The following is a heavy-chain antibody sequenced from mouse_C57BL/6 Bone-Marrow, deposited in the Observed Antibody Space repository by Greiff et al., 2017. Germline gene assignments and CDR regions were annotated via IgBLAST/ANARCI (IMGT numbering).Heavy chain of an antibody. Sequence: QVQLQQSGAELMKPGASVKLSCKATGYTFTGYWIEWVKQRPGHGLEWIGEILPGSGSTNYNEKFKGKATFTADTSSNTAYMQLSSLTTEDSAICYCARGRDGYYLDYWGQGTTLTVSS. CDR2: ILPGSGST. CDR3: ARGRDGYYLDY. D-gene: IGHD2-3*01. CDR1: GYTFTGYW. V-gene: IGHV1-9*01. J-gene: IGHJ2*01.